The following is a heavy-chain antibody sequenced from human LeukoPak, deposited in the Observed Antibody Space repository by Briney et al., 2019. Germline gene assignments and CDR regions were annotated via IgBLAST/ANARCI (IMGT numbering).Heavy chain of an antibody. D-gene: IGHD6-19*01. V-gene: IGHV3-23*01. CDR2: ISDGGGTT. Sequence: SGRSLRLSCAVSGFTFSTFAMSWVRQAPGKGLEWVSAISDGGGTTHYADSVRGRFTIFRDNSKNTLYLQMSSLWAEDTALYYCARPSFNSGWYIEFWGQGTLVTVSS. CDR1: GFTFSTFA. CDR3: ARPSFNSGWYIEF. J-gene: IGHJ4*02.